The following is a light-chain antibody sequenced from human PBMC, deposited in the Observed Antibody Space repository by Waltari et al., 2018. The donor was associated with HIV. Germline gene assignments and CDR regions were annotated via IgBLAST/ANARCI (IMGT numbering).Light chain of an antibody. J-gene: IGKJ4*01. CDR1: QSVSQW. CDR3: QQYSAYELS. V-gene: IGKV1-5*03. CDR2: KAS. Sequence: DIQMTQSPSTLSASVGDRVTITCRASQSVSQWLAWYQQRPGEAPKLLISKASSLESGAPSSFSGTGSRTEFTLTISSLQPEDFATYYCQQYSAYELSFGGGTKVEIK.